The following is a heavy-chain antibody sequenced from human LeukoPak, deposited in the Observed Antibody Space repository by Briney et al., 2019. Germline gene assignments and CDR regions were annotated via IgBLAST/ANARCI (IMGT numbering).Heavy chain of an antibody. CDR2: ISISGSYK. CDR1: GFTFSDYS. D-gene: IGHD6-19*01. J-gene: IGHJ4*02. CDR3: ARDYPTAQWLLSGGDY. Sequence: GGSLRLSCVASGFTFSDYSMNWVRQPPGKGLEWVSSISISGSYKFYADSVKGRSTISRDNAKNSLSLQMNSLRAEDTAIYYCARDYPTAQWLLSGGDYWGQGTLVTVSS. V-gene: IGHV3-21*01.